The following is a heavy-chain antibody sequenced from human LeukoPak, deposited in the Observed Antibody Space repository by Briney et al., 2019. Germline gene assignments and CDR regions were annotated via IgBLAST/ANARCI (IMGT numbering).Heavy chain of an antibody. CDR3: ARRAYCDGDCYLDY. V-gene: IGHV5-51*01. J-gene: IGHJ4*02. CDR1: GYIFSSYW. D-gene: IGHD2-21*02. CDR2: IYPGDSDT. Sequence: GESLKISCKGSGYIFSSYWIGWVRQMPGKGLEWMGMIYPGDSDTRYSPSFQGQVAISADKSISTAYLQWSSLKASDTAMYYCARRAYCDGDCYLDYWGQGTLVTVSS.